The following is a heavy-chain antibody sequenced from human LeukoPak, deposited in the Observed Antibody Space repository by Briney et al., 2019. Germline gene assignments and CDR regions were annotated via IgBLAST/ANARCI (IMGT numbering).Heavy chain of an antibody. D-gene: IGHD3-16*01. CDR1: GFTFSSYW. J-gene: IGHJ6*03. Sequence: GGSLRLSCAASGFTFSSYWMHWVRQGPGKGLVWVSRINTDGSETIYADSVKGRFTISRDNAKNTLYLQMNSLRAEDTAVYYCARVGDGWVYYYYRDVWGKGTTVTVSS. CDR2: INTDGSET. V-gene: IGHV3-74*01. CDR3: ARVGDGWVYYYYRDV.